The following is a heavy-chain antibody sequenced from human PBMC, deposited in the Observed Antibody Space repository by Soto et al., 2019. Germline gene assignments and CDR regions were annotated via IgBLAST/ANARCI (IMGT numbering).Heavy chain of an antibody. J-gene: IGHJ3*02. D-gene: IGHD3-22*01. V-gene: IGHV4-31*03. CDR2: IYYSGST. CDR1: GGSISSGGYY. Sequence: SETLSLTCTVSGGSISSGGYYLSWIRQHPGKGLEWIGYIYYSGSTYYNPSLKSRVTISVDTSKNQFSLKLSSVTAADTAVYYCARVGYYYDSSGYPRDDAFDIWGQGTMVTVSS. CDR3: ARVGYYYDSSGYPRDDAFDI.